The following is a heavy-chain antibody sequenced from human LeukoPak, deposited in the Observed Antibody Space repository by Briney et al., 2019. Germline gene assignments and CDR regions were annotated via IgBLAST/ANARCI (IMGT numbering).Heavy chain of an antibody. CDR3: ARDPADDYYGSGSTGDY. Sequence: SVKVSCKASGGTFSSYAISWVRQAPGQGLEWMGGIIPIFGTANYAQKFQGRVTITADESTSTAYMELSSLRSEDTAVYYCARDPADDYYGSGSTGDYWGQGTLVTVSS. V-gene: IGHV1-69*13. D-gene: IGHD3-10*01. CDR2: IIPIFGTA. J-gene: IGHJ4*02. CDR1: GGTFSSYA.